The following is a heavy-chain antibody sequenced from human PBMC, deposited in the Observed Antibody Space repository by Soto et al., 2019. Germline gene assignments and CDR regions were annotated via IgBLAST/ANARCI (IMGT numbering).Heavy chain of an antibody. Sequence: ASVKVSCKASGYAFTKYAIHWVRQAPGQRPEWMGWIDPNNGRTKYSGKFQGRFTITRDASANTAYMDLTSLTSEDTTVYFCARGRWTQSTEDYSLEYWGQGTQVTVSS. J-gene: IGHJ4*02. V-gene: IGHV1-3*01. CDR3: ARGRWTQSTEDYSLEY. CDR1: GYAFTKYA. D-gene: IGHD2-15*01. CDR2: IDPNNGRT.